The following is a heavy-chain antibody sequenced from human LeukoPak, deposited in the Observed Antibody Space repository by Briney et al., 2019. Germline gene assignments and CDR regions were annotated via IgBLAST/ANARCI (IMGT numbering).Heavy chain of an antibody. J-gene: IGHJ3*01. CDR3: VRDPTVTNF. Sequence: GGSLRLSCAASGFTFGGYWMSWVRQAPGKGLEWVAAIKQDGSQKEYVDSVKGRFTISRDNAKNSLYLQMNSLRAEDTAVYYCVRDPTVTNFWGQGTMVTVSS. CDR1: GFTFGGYW. D-gene: IGHD4-17*01. CDR2: IKQDGSQK. V-gene: IGHV3-7*05.